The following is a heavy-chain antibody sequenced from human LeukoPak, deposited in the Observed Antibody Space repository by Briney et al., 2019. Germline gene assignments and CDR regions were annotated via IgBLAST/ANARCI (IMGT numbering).Heavy chain of an antibody. CDR3: ARGARGGTTVTTFDY. CDR1: GGSFSGYY. Sequence: PSETLSLTCAVYGGSFSGYYWSWIRQPPGKGLEWIGDINHSGSTNYNPSLKSRVTISVDTSKNQCSLKLSSVTAADTAVYYCARGARGGTTVTTFDYWGQGTLVTVSS. D-gene: IGHD4-17*01. CDR2: INHSGST. V-gene: IGHV4-34*01. J-gene: IGHJ4*02.